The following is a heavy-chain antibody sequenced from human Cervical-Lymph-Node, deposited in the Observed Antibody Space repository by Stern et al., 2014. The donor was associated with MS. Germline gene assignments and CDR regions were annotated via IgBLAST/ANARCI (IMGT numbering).Heavy chain of an antibody. D-gene: IGHD6-13*01. CDR2: LYWNGDK. CDR3: AHNFGPAGNLDNAFDI. J-gene: IGHJ3*02. Sequence: ESGPTLVKPTQTLTLTCTFSGFSLSTSGVSVAWIRQPPGKALEWLALLYWNGDKRYNPSLKSRVTIPKDTSENQVVLKMTSMAPVDTATYYCAHNFGPAGNLDNAFDIWGRGTMVTVSS. CDR1: GFSLSTSGVS. V-gene: IGHV2-5*01.